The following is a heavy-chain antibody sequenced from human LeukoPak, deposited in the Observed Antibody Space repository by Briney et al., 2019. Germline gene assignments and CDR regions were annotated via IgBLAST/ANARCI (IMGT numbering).Heavy chain of an antibody. D-gene: IGHD1-26*01. CDR3: ASDHGGSPPPEAAFDI. V-gene: IGHV4-59*01. CDR1: GASIRSYY. CDR2: IFYTGST. Sequence: SETLSLTCTVSGASIRSYYWSWIRQPPGQRLEWIGFIFYTGSTNYNPSLKGRVTISIDTSKSQFSLKLSSVTAADTAVYYCASDHGGSPPPEAAFDIWGRGTLVPVSS. J-gene: IGHJ3*02.